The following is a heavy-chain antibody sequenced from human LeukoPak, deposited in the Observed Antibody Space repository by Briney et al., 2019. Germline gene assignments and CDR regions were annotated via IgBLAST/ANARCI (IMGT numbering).Heavy chain of an antibody. J-gene: IGHJ4*02. D-gene: IGHD3-3*01. CDR1: GGSISSSSYY. Sequence: SETLSLTCTVSGGSISSSSYYWGWIRQPPGKELEWIGSIYYSGSTYYNPSLKSRVTISVDTSKNQFSLKLSSVTAADTAVYYCARHSIFAGVDYWGQGTLVTVSS. V-gene: IGHV4-39*01. CDR3: ARHSIFAGVDY. CDR2: IYYSGST.